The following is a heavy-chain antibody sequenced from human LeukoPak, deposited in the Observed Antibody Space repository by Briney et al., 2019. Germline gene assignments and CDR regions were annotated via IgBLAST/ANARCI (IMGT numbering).Heavy chain of an antibody. V-gene: IGHV4-34*01. CDR3: ARIRCGHSGSVCYNH. CDR2: ISHTEGT. Sequence: SETLSLTCGVFGVSINDYYWRWIRQSPGKGLEWIGEISHTEGTRYNPSLESRVTMSVGTSENQLSLKLIFVTAADTAVYYCARIRCGHSGSVCYNHWGLGTLVTVSS. CDR1: GVSINDYY. D-gene: IGHD2-21*01. J-gene: IGHJ4*02.